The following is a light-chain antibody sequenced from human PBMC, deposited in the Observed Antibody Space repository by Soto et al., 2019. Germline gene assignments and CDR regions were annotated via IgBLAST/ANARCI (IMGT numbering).Light chain of an antibody. V-gene: IGKV1-39*01. J-gene: IGKJ1*01. CDR3: QHTASTPFT. CDR1: QSIRSY. CDR2: AAS. Sequence: DIQMTQSPFSLSASVGDRVTIACRASQSIRSYLNWFQQKPGKAPNLLIYAASNLQSGVPSRFSGSGSGTDFTLTITSLQPEDFATYFCQHTASTPFTFGQGTKVEV.